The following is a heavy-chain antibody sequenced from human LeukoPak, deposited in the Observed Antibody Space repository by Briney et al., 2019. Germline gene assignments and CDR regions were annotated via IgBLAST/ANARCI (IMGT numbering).Heavy chain of an antibody. CDR2: ISDNGRST. Sequence: PGGSLRLSCAAPGFTFRSLAMNWVRQAPGKGLEWVSTISDNGRSTHYADSVKGRFTISRDNSKNTLSRQMNSLKVEDTAVYYCAKDVRPGGGGMDVWGQGTTVTVSS. CDR1: GFTFRSLA. D-gene: IGHD3-10*02. CDR3: AKDVRPGGGGMDV. V-gene: IGHV3-23*01. J-gene: IGHJ6*02.